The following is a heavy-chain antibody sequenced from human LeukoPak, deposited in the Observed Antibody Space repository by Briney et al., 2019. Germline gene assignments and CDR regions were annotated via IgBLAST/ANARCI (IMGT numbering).Heavy chain of an antibody. J-gene: IGHJ4*02. D-gene: IGHD6-19*01. CDR3: ARGETGYSSGQEGDSFGY. CDR1: GFTFSSYG. Sequence: GGSLRLSCAASGFTFSSYGMHWVRQAPGKGLEWVAVIWYDGSNKYYADSVKGRFTISRDNSKNTLYLQMNSLRAEDTAVYYCARGETGYSSGQEGDSFGYWGQGTLVTVSS. V-gene: IGHV3-33*01. CDR2: IWYDGSNK.